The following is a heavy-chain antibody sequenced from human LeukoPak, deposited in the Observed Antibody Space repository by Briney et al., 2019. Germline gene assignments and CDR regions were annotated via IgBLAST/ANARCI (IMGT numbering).Heavy chain of an antibody. CDR3: ARGRRYCSSTSCYWYYFDY. CDR1: GGSFSGYY. CDR2: INHSGST. D-gene: IGHD2-2*01. V-gene: IGHV4-34*01. J-gene: IGHJ4*02. Sequence: KPSETLSLTCAVYGGSFSGYYWSWIRQPPAKGLEWIGEINHSGSTNYNPSLKSRVTISVDTSKNQFSLKLSSVTAADTAVYYCARGRRYCSSTSCYWYYFDYWGQGTLVTVSS.